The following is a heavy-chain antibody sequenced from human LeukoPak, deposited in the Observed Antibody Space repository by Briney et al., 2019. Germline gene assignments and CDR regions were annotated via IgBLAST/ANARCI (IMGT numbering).Heavy chain of an antibody. V-gene: IGHV1-18*01. J-gene: IGHJ5*02. Sequence: GASVKVSCKASGYTFTSYGVSWVRQAPGQGLEWMGWISVYNGNTNYAQKLQGRVTMTTDTSTSTAYMELRSLRSDDTAVYYCARDRDTALNWFDPWGQGTLVTVSS. CDR2: ISVYNGNT. CDR3: ARDRDTALNWFDP. CDR1: GYTFTSYG. D-gene: IGHD5-18*01.